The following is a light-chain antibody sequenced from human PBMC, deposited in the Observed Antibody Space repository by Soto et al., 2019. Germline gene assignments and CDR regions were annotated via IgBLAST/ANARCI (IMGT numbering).Light chain of an antibody. CDR2: EAT. Sequence: QSALTQPASVSGSPGQSSTISCAVTRSDSCASNSVSWYQHLPGSPPTLILYEATNRPSGVSERFSGSKTGDTASLTISGLQDDDEAEYFCISYNTDDTFVFGSGTKVIVL. J-gene: IGLJ1*01. CDR1: RSDSCASNS. CDR3: ISYNTDDTFV. V-gene: IGLV2-14*01.